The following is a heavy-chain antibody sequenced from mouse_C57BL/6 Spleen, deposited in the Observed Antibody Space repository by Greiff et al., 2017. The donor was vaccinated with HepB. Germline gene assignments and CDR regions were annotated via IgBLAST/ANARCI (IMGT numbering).Heavy chain of an antibody. J-gene: IGHJ1*03. CDR1: GYNFTSYT. V-gene: IGHV1-4*01. Sequence: QVQLQQSGAELARPGASVKMSCKASGYNFTSYTMHWVKQRPGQGLEWIGYINPSSGYTKYNQKFKDKATLTADKASSTAYMQLSSLTSEDSAGYYCARERGYDWYFDVWGTGTTVTVSS. CDR2: INPSSGYT. CDR3: ARERGYDWYFDV. D-gene: IGHD2-2*01.